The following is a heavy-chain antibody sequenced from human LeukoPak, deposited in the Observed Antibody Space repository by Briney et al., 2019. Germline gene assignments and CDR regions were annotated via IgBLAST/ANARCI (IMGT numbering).Heavy chain of an antibody. J-gene: IGHJ6*02. CDR1: GYTFTGYY. CDR3: ARTPQVYYYYGMDV. V-gene: IGHV1-2*02. Sequence: GASVKVSCKASGYTFTGYYMHWVRQAPGQGLEWMGWIIPNSGGTNYAQKFQGRVTMTRDTSISTAYMELSRLRSDDTAVYYCARTPQVYYYYGMDVWGQGTTVTVSS. CDR2: IIPNSGGT.